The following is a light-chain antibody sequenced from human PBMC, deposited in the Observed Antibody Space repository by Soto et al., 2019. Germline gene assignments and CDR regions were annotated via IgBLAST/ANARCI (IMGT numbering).Light chain of an antibody. CDR3: TSYTTSSPYLV. CDR2: DVT. Sequence: QSVLTQPASVSGSPGQSITISCTGTSSDVGGYNYVSWYQHHPGKAPKLMIYDVTNRPSGVSNRFSGSKSGNTASLTISGLQAEDEADYSCTSYTTSSPYLVFGGGTKLTVL. J-gene: IGLJ3*02. CDR1: SSDVGGYNY. V-gene: IGLV2-14*03.